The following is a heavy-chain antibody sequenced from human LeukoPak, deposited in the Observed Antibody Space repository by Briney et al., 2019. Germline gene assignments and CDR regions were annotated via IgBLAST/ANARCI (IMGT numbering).Heavy chain of an antibody. Sequence: PGGSLRLSCAASGFILDDYALHWVRQAPGKGLEWVSLICGDGTSTYYADSVKGRFTISRDNSRNSLYLQMTSLTTEDTALYYCAKDSGYSYGFFYYYGMDVWGQGTTVTVSS. D-gene: IGHD5-18*01. V-gene: IGHV3-43*02. CDR3: AKDSGYSYGFFYYYGMDV. CDR1: GFILDDYA. J-gene: IGHJ6*02. CDR2: ICGDGTST.